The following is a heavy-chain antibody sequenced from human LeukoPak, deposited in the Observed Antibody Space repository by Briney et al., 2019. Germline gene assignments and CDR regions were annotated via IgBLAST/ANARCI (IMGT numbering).Heavy chain of an antibody. CDR1: GFTFSSYS. CDR3: ARDQGYPPRYYYGMDV. J-gene: IGHJ6*02. CDR2: ISSSSSYI. Sequence: KTGGSLRLSCAASGFTFSSYSMNWVRQAPGKGLEWVSSISSSSSYIYYADSVKGRFTISRDNAKNSLYLQMNSLRAEDTAMYYCARDQGYPPRYYYGMDVWGQGTTVTVSS. V-gene: IGHV3-21*01. D-gene: IGHD1-1*01.